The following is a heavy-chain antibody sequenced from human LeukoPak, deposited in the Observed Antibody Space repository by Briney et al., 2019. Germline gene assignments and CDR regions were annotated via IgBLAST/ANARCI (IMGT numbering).Heavy chain of an antibody. Sequence: SETLSLTCAVYGGSFSGYYWSWIRQPPGKGLEWIGVINHSGSTNYTPSLKSRVTISVDTSKNQFSLKLSSVTAADTAVYYCARGSGRITMVRGVIIPGYFQHWGQGTLVTVSS. D-gene: IGHD3-10*01. V-gene: IGHV4-34*01. CDR3: ARGSGRITMVRGVIIPGYFQH. CDR2: INHSGST. J-gene: IGHJ1*01. CDR1: GGSFSGYY.